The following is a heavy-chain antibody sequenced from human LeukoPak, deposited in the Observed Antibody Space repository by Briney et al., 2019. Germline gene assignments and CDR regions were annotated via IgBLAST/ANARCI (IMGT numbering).Heavy chain of an antibody. J-gene: IGHJ4*02. D-gene: IGHD1-26*01. CDR2: IYTNGST. CDR3: ARTRFPMWEYQDY. V-gene: IGHV4-61*02. CDR1: GGSISSGSYY. Sequence: PSQTLSLTCTVSGGSISSGSYYWSWIRQPAGKGLEWIGRIYTNGSTNYNPSLKSRVTISVDTSKNQFSLKLSSVTAADTAVYYCARTRFPMWEYQDYWGQGTLVTVSS.